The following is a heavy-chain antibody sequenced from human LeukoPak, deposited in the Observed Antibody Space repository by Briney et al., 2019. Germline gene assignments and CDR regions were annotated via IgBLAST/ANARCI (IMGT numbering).Heavy chain of an antibody. CDR3: ASLGSGSSPIIDFDY. V-gene: IGHV1-46*01. CDR2: IDPSGGST. Sequence: ASVKVSCKASGYSFTSYYMHWVRQAPGQGLEWMGIIDPSGGSTNYAQKFQGRITMTRDTSTSAVYMDLSSLTSEDTAIYYCASLGSGSSPIIDFDYWGQGTLDTVSS. J-gene: IGHJ4*02. D-gene: IGHD3-10*01. CDR1: GYSFTSYY.